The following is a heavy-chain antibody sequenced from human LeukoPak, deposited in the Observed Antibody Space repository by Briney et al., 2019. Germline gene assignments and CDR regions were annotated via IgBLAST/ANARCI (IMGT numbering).Heavy chain of an antibody. CDR2: INPSGGRT. V-gene: IGHV1-46*01. CDR1: GYTFISYY. D-gene: IGHD3-22*01. CDR3: ARESMSYDSGGPKGDY. J-gene: IGHJ4*02. Sequence: GASVKLSCKASGYTFISYYMHWVRQAPGQGLEWMGVINPSGGRTTYAQKFQGRVTMTRDMSTTTVYMELSGLRSEDTAVYYCARESMSYDSGGPKGDYWGQGTLVTVSS.